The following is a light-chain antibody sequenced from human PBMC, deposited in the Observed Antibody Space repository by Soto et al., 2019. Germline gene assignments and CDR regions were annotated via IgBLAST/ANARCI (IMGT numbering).Light chain of an antibody. V-gene: IGKV1-5*01. J-gene: IGKJ1*01. CDR2: DAS. CDR1: QSVSSW. Sequence: DIQMTQSPSTLSASVGDRVTITCRASQSVSSWLAWYQQKPGQAPNLLIYDASTLQGGVPSRFSGSGSGTEFTLTVTSLQPEDFATYFCQQYDKYSTFGHGTKVDIK. CDR3: QQYDKYST.